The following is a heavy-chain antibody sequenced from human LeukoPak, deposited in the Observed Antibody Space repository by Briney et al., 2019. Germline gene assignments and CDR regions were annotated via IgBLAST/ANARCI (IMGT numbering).Heavy chain of an antibody. V-gene: IGHV3-23*01. Sequence: QTGGSLRLSCAASGFTFSSYAMSWVRQAPGKGLEWVSAISGSGGSTYYADSVKGRFTISRDNSKNTLYLQMNSLRAEDTAVYYCAKDPVVVVAVVLDYWGQGTLVTVSS. CDR3: AKDPVVVVAVVLDY. D-gene: IGHD2-15*01. CDR2: ISGSGGST. J-gene: IGHJ4*02. CDR1: GFTFSSYA.